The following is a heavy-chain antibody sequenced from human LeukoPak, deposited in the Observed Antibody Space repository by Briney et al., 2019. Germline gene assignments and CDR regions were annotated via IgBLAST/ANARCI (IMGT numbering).Heavy chain of an antibody. J-gene: IGHJ4*02. CDR2: ISGSGGST. Sequence: GGSLRLSCAASGFTFSSYAMRWVRQAPGKGLEWGSAISGSGGSTYYADSVKGRFTISRDNSKNTLYLQMNSLRAEDTAVYYCAKEIWFGELAFGINGHFYYWGQGTLVTVSS. CDR3: AKEIWFGELAFGINGHFYY. V-gene: IGHV3-23*01. CDR1: GFTFSSYA. D-gene: IGHD3-10*01.